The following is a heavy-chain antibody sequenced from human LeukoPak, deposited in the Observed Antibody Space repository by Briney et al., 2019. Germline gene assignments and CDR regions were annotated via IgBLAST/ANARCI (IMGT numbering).Heavy chain of an antibody. D-gene: IGHD3-22*01. Sequence: ASVKVSCKACGYTVTSYYIFWVRQAPGQGLEWMGIINFSGGATTSAQKFQGRVTITRDTSTRTVYMELNSLRSDDTAVYYCASRDSNGYHYQFDYWGQGTLVTVSS. V-gene: IGHV1-46*01. CDR1: GYTVTSYY. J-gene: IGHJ4*02. CDR3: ASRDSNGYHYQFDY. CDR2: INFSGGAT.